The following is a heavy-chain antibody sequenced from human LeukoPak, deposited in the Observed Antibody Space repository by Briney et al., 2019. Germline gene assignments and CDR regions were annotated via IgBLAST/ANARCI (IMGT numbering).Heavy chain of an antibody. CDR2: FGPEDGET. D-gene: IGHD3-22*01. Sequence: ASVKVSCKVSGYTLTELSMHWVRQAPGKGLEWMGGFGPEDGETIYAQKFQGRVTMTEDTSTDTAYMELSSLRSEDTAVYYCATSGPYDSSGYRFDYWGQGTLVTVSS. CDR3: ATSGPYDSSGYRFDY. J-gene: IGHJ4*02. CDR1: GYTLTELS. V-gene: IGHV1-24*01.